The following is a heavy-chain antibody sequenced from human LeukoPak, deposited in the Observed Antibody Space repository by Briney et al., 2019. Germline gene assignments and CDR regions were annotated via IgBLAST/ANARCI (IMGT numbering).Heavy chain of an antibody. CDR2: IIPIFGTA. J-gene: IGHJ6*02. V-gene: IGHV1-69*13. D-gene: IGHD1-26*01. CDR3: ASRAPGLVTPYYYGMDV. CDR1: GGTFSSYA. Sequence: ASVTVSCKASGGTFSSYAISWVRQAPGQGLEWMGGIIPIFGTANYAQKFQGRVTITADESTSTAYMELSSLRSEDTAVYYCASRAPGLVTPYYYGMDVWGQGTTVTVSS.